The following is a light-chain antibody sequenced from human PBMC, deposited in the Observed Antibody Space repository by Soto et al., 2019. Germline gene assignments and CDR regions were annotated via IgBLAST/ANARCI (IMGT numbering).Light chain of an antibody. CDR3: QHYGNSPQT. CDR1: QSVSSSY. V-gene: IGKV3-20*01. Sequence: EIVLTQSPGTLSLSPGERATLSCRASQSVSSSYLAWYQQKPGQAPRLLIYGASSRATGIPDRFSGSGSGTDFTLTISRLEPEDFAVYYCQHYGNSPQTFGQGTKVDTK. J-gene: IGKJ1*01. CDR2: GAS.